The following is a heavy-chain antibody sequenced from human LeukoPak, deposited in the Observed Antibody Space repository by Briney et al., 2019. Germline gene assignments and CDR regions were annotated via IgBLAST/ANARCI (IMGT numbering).Heavy chain of an antibody. CDR1: GFTFSSYG. CDR2: IWYDGSNE. V-gene: IGHV3-33*01. J-gene: IGHJ4*02. Sequence: GGSLRLSCAASGFTFSSYGMHWVRQAPGKGLEWVAVIWYDGSNEYYADSVKGRFTISRDNSNNTLYLQMNSLRAEDTAVYYCASPLYYDTRGFYYQVFDWGQGTLVTVSS. CDR3: ASPLYYDTRGFYYQVFD. D-gene: IGHD3-22*01.